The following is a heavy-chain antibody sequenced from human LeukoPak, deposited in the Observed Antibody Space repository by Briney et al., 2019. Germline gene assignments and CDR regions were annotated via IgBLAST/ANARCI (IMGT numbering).Heavy chain of an antibody. V-gene: IGHV4-34*01. J-gene: IGHJ5*02. D-gene: IGHD3-3*01. CDR2: IYHSGST. CDR3: ARTSYYDFWSGWNWFDP. Sequence: PSETLSLTCAVYGGSFSGYYWSWIRQPPGKGLEWIGYIYHSGSTYYNPSLKSRVTISVGRSKNQFSLKLSSVTAADTAVYYCARTSYYDFWSGWNWFDPWGQGTLVTVSS. CDR1: GGSFSGYY.